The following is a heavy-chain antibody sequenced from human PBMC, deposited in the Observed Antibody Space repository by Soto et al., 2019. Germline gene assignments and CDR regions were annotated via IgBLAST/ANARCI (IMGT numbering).Heavy chain of an antibody. J-gene: IGHJ3*01. V-gene: IGHV3-53*02. CDR1: GFTVIRDY. Sequence: EEQLVETGGGLIQPGGSLRLSCAVSGFTVIRDYMNWVRQAPGKGLEWDSVIYSGGTTYHADSVKGRFTISRDNSGNTLFLQMNSLRAEDTAMYYCARSTEWNAFDLWGQGTMVTVSS. CDR3: ARSTEWNAFDL. D-gene: IGHD3-3*01. CDR2: IYSGGTT.